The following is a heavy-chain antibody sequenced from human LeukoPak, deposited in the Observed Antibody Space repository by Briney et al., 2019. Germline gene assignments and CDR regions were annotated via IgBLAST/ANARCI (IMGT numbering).Heavy chain of an antibody. J-gene: IGHJ4*02. V-gene: IGHV3-23*01. CDR1: GFTFSSYA. CDR3: AKDRGVRFLEWLHRYYFDY. CDR2: ISGSGGST. D-gene: IGHD3-3*01. Sequence: GGSLRLSCAASGFTFSSYAMSWVRQAPGKGLEWVSAISGSGGSTYYADSVKGRFTISRDNSKNTLYLQMNSLRAEDTAVYYCAKDRGVRFLEWLHRYYFDYWGQGTLVTVSS.